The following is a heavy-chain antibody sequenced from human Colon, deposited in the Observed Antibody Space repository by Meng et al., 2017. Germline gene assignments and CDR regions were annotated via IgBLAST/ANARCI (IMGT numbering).Heavy chain of an antibody. Sequence: QVQPVQSGAEVRKPGAYVKVTCKASGYTFTSSDINWVRQATGRGLEWLGWMNPNNGNTGSAQKFQGRVSMTRDTSIGTAYMELSGLTSEDTAVYYCARTAMLDSWGQGTLVTVSS. CDR1: GYTFTSSD. J-gene: IGHJ5*01. V-gene: IGHV1-8*01. CDR3: ARTAMLDS. CDR2: MNPNNGNT. D-gene: IGHD2-2*01.